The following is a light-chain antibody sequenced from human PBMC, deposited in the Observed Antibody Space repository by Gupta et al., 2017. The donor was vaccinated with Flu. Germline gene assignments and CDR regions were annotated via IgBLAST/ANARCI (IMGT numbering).Light chain of an antibody. J-gene: IGKJ1*01. CDR1: QSVSSN. CDR3: QQYNNWPPWT. CDR2: GAS. Sequence: DIVMTQSPATLSVSPGERATIACRASQSVSSNLAWYQQKPGQAPSLLIYGASTRATGIPARFSGSGSGTEFTLTISSLQSEDFAVYYCQQYNNWPPWTFGQGTKVEIK. V-gene: IGKV3-15*01.